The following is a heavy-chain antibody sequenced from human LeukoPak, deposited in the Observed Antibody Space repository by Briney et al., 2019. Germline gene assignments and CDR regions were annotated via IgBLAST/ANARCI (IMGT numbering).Heavy chain of an antibody. D-gene: IGHD5-24*01. CDR3: ASASGAVEMATISAYYYYYMDV. Sequence: SVKVSCKASGGTFGSYAISWVRQAPGQGLEWMGGIIPIFGTANYAQKFQGRVTITTDESTSTAYMELSSLRSEDTAVYYCASASGAVEMATISAYYYYYMDVWGKGTTVTVSS. V-gene: IGHV1-69*05. J-gene: IGHJ6*03. CDR1: GGTFGSYA. CDR2: IIPIFGTA.